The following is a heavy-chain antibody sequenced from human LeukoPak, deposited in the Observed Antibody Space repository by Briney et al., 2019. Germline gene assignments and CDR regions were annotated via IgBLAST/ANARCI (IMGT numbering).Heavy chain of an antibody. CDR2: ISGSGSDT. CDR3: AKDRYGDYSFEY. J-gene: IGHJ4*02. D-gene: IGHD4-17*01. CDR1: GFTFSRFA. Sequence: GGCLRLSCAASGFTFSRFAMSWFRQAPGKGLEWVSAISGSGSDTYYADSVKGRFTVSRDNSKNTLYLQMNSLRAEDTALYYCAKDRYGDYSFEYWGQGTLVTVSS. V-gene: IGHV3-23*01.